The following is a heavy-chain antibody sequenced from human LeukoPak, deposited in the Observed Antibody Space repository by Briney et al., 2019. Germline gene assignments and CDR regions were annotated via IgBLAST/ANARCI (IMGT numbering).Heavy chain of an antibody. J-gene: IGHJ6*03. V-gene: IGHV3-30*02. CDR1: GFTFSNYD. D-gene: IGHD5-18*01. CDR2: IRYDGSNQ. Sequence: GGSLRLSCAASGFTFSNYDMHWVRQAPGKGLEWVAFIRYDGSNQYYADSVKGRFTISRDNSKNTLYLQMNSLRAEDTAVYYCAKASSGYTYGRHYYYYYMDVWGKGTTVTISS. CDR3: AKASSGYTYGRHYYYYYMDV.